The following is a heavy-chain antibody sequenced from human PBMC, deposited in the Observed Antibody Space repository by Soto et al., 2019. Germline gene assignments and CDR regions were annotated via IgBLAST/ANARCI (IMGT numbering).Heavy chain of an antibody. V-gene: IGHV3-30*18. J-gene: IGHJ3*02. CDR3: VKAGTMTGTGTTPRSFDI. Sequence: GGSLRLSCAASGFMFNAYGMHWVRQVPGKGLEWVAVISFDGSNQYYEESVKGRVTISRDNSMDTVYLQMHSLRAEDTAVYFCVKAGTMTGTGTTPRSFDIWGRGTMVTVSS. CDR1: GFMFNAYG. CDR2: ISFDGSNQ. D-gene: IGHD1-1*01.